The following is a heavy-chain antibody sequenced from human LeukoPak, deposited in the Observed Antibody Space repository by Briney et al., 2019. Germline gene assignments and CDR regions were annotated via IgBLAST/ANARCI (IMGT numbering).Heavy chain of an antibody. D-gene: IGHD3-10*01. J-gene: IGHJ4*02. V-gene: IGHV1-69*06. CDR3: ARDLALYGSGSFGFYY. CDR1: GGTFSSYA. CDR2: IIPIFGTA. Sequence: VASVKVSCKASGGTFSSYAISWVRQAPGQGLEWMGGIIPIFGTANYAQKFQGRVTITADKSTSTAYMELSSLRPEDTAVYYCARDLALYGSGSFGFYYWGQGTLVTVSS.